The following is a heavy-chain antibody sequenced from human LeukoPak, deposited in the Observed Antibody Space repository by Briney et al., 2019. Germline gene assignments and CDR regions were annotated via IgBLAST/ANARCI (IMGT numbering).Heavy chain of an antibody. CDR2: IIPILGIA. J-gene: IGHJ4*02. Sequence: ASVKVSCKASGGTFSSYAIGWVRQAPGQGLEWMGRIIPILGIANYAQKFQGRVTITADKSTSTAYMELSSLRSEDTAVYYCAREKVVVVTAAIFDYWGQGTLVTVSS. CDR3: AREKVVVVTAAIFDY. V-gene: IGHV1-69*04. CDR1: GGTFSSYA. D-gene: IGHD2-21*02.